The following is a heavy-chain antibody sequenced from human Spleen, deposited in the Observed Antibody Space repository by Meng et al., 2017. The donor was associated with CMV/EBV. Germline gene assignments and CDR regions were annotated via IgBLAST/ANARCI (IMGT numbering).Heavy chain of an antibody. V-gene: IGHV3-30*02. Sequence: GESLKISCSASGFMFSTYAMHWVRQVPGKGLEWVAVIWDDGSNKYYLDSVKGRFTISRDNSKNTLYLQMNSLRGEDTAVYYCAKEFASGEAINGYYYGMDVWGQGTTVTVSS. D-gene: IGHD3-16*01. CDR1: GFMFSTYA. J-gene: IGHJ6*01. CDR2: IWDDGSNK. CDR3: AKEFASGEAINGYYYGMDV.